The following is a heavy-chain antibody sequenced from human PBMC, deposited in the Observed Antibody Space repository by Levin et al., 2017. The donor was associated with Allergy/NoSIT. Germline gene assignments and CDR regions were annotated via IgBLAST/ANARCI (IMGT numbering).Heavy chain of an antibody. V-gene: IGHV3-23*01. CDR1: GFIFNNYA. D-gene: IGHD4-23*01. Sequence: PGGSLRLSCAASGFIFNNYAMSWVRQAPGKGLEWISSFSGGGGSTYYADSVKGRFTISRDNSKSRLYLQMSSLRAEDTAVYFCAKRGSVGTGPDYFDYWGQGTLVTVSS. CDR3: AKRGSVGTGPDYFDY. J-gene: IGHJ4*02. CDR2: FSGGGGST.